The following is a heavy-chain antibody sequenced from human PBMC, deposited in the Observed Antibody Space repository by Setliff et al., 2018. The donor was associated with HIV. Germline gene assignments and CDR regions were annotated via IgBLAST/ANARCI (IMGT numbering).Heavy chain of an antibody. V-gene: IGHV3-48*04. J-gene: IGHJ6*02. Sequence: GGSLRLSCAASGFTFSSYSMNWVRQAPGKGLEWVSYISSSRSTIYYADSVKGRFTISRDTAKNSLYLQMNSLRAEDTAVYFCASTGLLLPRFGASYYYYGMDVWGQGTTVTVSS. CDR1: GFTFSSYS. D-gene: IGHD3-10*01. CDR2: ISSSRSTI. CDR3: ASTGLLLPRFGASYYYYGMDV.